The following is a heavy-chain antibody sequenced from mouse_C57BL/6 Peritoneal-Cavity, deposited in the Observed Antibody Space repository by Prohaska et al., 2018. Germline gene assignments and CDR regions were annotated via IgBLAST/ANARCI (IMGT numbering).Heavy chain of an antibody. D-gene: IGHD2-1*01. J-gene: IGHJ4*01. CDR2: RRSKSNNYAT. V-gene: IGHV10-1*01. CDR3: VRQPGNFYYYAMDY. CDR1: GFSFNTYA. Sequence: EVQLVESGGGLVQPKGSLKLSCAASGFSFNTYAMNWVRQAPGKGLEWVARRRSKSNNYATYYADSVKDRFTISRDDSESILYLQMNDLKTEDTAMYYCVRQPGNFYYYAMDYWGQGTSVTASS.